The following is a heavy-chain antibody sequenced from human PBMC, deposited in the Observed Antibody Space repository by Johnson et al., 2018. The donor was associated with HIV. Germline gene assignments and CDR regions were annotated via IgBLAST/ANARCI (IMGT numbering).Heavy chain of an antibody. CDR3: ARDWEGYAFDI. J-gene: IGHJ3*02. Sequence: VQLVESGGGVVQPGRSLRLSCAASGFTFRSYAMHWVRQAPGKGLEWVSGISWNSGRIGYADSVKGRFTISRDNAKNSLYLQMNRLRAQDTAVYYCARDWEGYAFDIWGQGTMVTVSS. V-gene: IGHV3-9*01. D-gene: IGHD1-26*01. CDR2: ISWNSGRI. CDR1: GFTFRSYA.